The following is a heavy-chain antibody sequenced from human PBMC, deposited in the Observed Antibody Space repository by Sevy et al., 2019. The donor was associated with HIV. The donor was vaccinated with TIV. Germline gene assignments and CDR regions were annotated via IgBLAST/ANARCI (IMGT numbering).Heavy chain of an antibody. V-gene: IGHV3-23*01. CDR2: ISGFGDKT. Sequence: GGSLRLSCAVSGVTFSDYAMSWDRQAPGKGLEWVSFISGFGDKTYYADSVRGRFTISRDNSKNSLHLQMNRRRAEDTAVYYCAKAGGINWFYYYYCMDVWGQGTTVTVSS. CDR1: GVTFSDYA. D-gene: IGHD1-1*01. CDR3: AKAGGINWFYYYYCMDV. J-gene: IGHJ6*02.